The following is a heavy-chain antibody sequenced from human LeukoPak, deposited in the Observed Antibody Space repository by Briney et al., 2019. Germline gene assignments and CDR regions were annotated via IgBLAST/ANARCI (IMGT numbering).Heavy chain of an antibody. V-gene: IGHV4-38-2*01. CDR2: IYHSGST. CDR1: GYSISSGYY. J-gene: IGHJ5*02. D-gene: IGHD2-2*01. CDR3: ARAFVVVPAAMYFAP. Sequence: KPSETLSLTCAVSGYSISSGYYWGWIRQPPGKGLEGIGSIYHSGSTYYNPSLKSRVTISVDTSKNQFSLKLSSVTAADTAVYYCARAFVVVPAAMYFAPWGQGTLVTVSS.